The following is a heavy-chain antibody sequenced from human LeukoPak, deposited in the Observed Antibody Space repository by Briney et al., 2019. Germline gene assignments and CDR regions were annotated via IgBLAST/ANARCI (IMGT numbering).Heavy chain of an antibody. V-gene: IGHV3-30-3*01. CDR3: AKGIRYCSSTSCYYVHYYYGMDV. J-gene: IGHJ6*02. CDR1: GFTFSSYA. Sequence: GGSLRLSCAASGFTFSSYAMHWVRQAPGKGLEWVAVISYGGSNKYYADSVKGRFTISRDNSKNTLYLQMNSLRAEDTAVYYCAKGIRYCSSTSCYYVHYYYGMDVWGQGTTVTVSS. CDR2: ISYGGSNK. D-gene: IGHD2-2*01.